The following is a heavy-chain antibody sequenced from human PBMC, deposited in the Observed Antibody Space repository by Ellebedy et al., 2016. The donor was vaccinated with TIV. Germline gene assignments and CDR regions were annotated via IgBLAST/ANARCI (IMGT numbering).Heavy chain of an antibody. CDR3: AGRAYNWNDGSLFDY. CDR2: IKQDGSEE. CDR1: GFTFSSYW. Sequence: GESLKISCAASGFTFSSYWMSWVRQAPGKGLEWVANIKQDGSEEYYVDSVKGRFTISRDNAKNSLYLQMNSLRAEDTAVYYCAGRAYNWNDGSLFDYWGQGTLVTVSS. D-gene: IGHD1-1*01. V-gene: IGHV3-7*03. J-gene: IGHJ4*02.